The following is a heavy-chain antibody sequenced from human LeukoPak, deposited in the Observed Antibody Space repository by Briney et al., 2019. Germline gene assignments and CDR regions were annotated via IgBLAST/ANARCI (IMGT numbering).Heavy chain of an antibody. D-gene: IGHD3-22*01. CDR2: INHSGSI. CDR1: GGSFSGYY. V-gene: IGHV4-34*01. Sequence: SETLSLTCAVYGGSFSGYYWSWIRQPPGKGLEWIGEINHSGSINYNPSLKSRVTISVDTSKNQFSLKLSSVTAADTAVYYCARDYFYYGKVYDYWGQGTLVTVSS. CDR3: ARDYFYYGKVYDY. J-gene: IGHJ4*02.